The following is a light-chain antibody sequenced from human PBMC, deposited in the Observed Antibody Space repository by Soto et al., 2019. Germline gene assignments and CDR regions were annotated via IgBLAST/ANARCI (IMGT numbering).Light chain of an antibody. CDR1: SSDVGDYNY. V-gene: IGLV2-14*03. CDR2: DVS. CDR3: SSYTSSSTPVV. J-gene: IGLJ2*01. Sequence: QSVLTQPASVSGSPGQSITISCPGTSSDVGDYNYVSWYQQHPGKAPKLMIYDVSNRPSGVSNRFSGSKSGNTASLTISGLQAEDEADYYCSSYTSSSTPVVFGGGTQLPVL.